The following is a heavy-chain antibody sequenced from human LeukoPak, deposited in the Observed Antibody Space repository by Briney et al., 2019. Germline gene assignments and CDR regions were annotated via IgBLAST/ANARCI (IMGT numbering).Heavy chain of an antibody. CDR1: GGSISSSNW. CDR2: IYHSGST. V-gene: IGHV4-4*02. J-gene: IGHJ6*03. CDR3: ARRAYYYDSSGPDYYCYMDV. D-gene: IGHD3-22*01. Sequence: SETLSLTCAVSGGSISSSNWWSWVRQPPGKGLEWIGEIYHSGSTNYNPSLKSRVTISVDKSKNQFSLKLSSVTAADTAVYYCARRAYYYDSSGPDYYCYMDVWGKGTTVTVSS.